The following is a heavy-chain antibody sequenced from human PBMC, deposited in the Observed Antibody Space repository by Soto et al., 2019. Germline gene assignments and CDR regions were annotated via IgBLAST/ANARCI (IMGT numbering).Heavy chain of an antibody. CDR1: GDSIRSGDHY. D-gene: IGHD2-21*01. CDR2: IHHSGST. CDR3: ARVVVQRPFYNWFDP. V-gene: IGHV4-30-4*01. J-gene: IGHJ5*02. Sequence: SETLSLTCTVSGDSIRSGDHYWSWIRQTPGKGLEWIGHIHHSGSTYYNPSLKSRVTISVDKSKNQFSLRLNSVTAADTAVYYCARVVVQRPFYNWFDPWGQGTLVTVSS.